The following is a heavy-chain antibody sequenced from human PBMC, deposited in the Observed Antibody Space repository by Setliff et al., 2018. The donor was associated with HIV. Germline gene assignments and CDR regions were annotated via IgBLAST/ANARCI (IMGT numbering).Heavy chain of an antibody. CDR1: GYPFINYD. V-gene: IGHV1-8*02. CDR2: MNPDSGNT. Sequence: ASVKVSCTASGYPFINYDIYWVRQTTGQGLEWMGWMNPDSGNTGYAQKFQGRVTMTRNTSISTAYMGLSSLRSEDTAVYYCARGKVLRGNILYYWGQGTLVTVSS. D-gene: IGHD2-8*01. J-gene: IGHJ4*02. CDR3: ARGKVLRGNILYY.